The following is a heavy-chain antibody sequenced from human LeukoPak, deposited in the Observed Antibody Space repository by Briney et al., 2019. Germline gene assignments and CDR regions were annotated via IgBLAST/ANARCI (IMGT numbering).Heavy chain of an antibody. V-gene: IGHV2-5*08. J-gene: IGHJ3*02. CDR3: AHTYGDSHLPLFDI. D-gene: IGHD4-17*01. CDR2: IYWDDDK. CDR1: GGSISSYYW. Sequence: TLSLTCTVSGGSISSYYWSWIRQPPGKALEWLALIYWDDDKRYSPSLKSRLTITKDTSKNQVVLTMTNMDPVDTATYYCAHTYGDSHLPLFDIWGQGTMVTVSS.